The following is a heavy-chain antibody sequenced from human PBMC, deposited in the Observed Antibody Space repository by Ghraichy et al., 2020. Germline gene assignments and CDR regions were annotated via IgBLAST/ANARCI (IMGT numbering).Heavy chain of an antibody. J-gene: IGHJ4*02. Sequence: GESLNISCAASGFTFSSYWMSWVRQAPGKGLEWVANIKQDGSEKYYVDSVKGRFTISRDNAKNSLYLQMNSLRAEDTAVYYCARDIVVVPAAERAYWGQGTLVTVSS. D-gene: IGHD2-2*01. V-gene: IGHV3-7*01. CDR1: GFTFSSYW. CDR2: IKQDGSEK. CDR3: ARDIVVVPAAERAY.